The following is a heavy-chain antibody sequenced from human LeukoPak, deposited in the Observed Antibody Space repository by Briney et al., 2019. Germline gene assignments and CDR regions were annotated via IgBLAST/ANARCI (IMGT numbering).Heavy chain of an antibody. CDR3: ARDPSAYWVRGVHDAFDI. Sequence: GGSLRLSCAASGFTFSSYSMNWVRQAPGKGLEWVSSISSSSSYIYYADSVKGRFTISRDNAKNSLYLQMNSLRAEDTAVYYCARDPSAYWVRGVHDAFDIWGQGTMVTVSS. CDR1: GFTFSSYS. D-gene: IGHD3-10*01. J-gene: IGHJ3*02. V-gene: IGHV3-21*01. CDR2: ISSSSSYI.